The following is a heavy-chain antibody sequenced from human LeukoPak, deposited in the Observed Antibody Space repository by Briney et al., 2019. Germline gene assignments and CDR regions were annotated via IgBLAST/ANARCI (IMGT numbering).Heavy chain of an antibody. CDR2: IYYSGST. D-gene: IGHD3-9*01. Sequence: SETLSLTYTVSGGSISSYYWSWIRQPPGRGLEWIGYIYYSGSTNYNPSLKSRVTISVDTSKNQFSLKLSSVTAADTAVYYCARGYDILTGYYYYMDVWGKGTTVTVSS. V-gene: IGHV4-59*01. CDR3: ARGYDILTGYYYYMDV. CDR1: GGSISSYY. J-gene: IGHJ6*03.